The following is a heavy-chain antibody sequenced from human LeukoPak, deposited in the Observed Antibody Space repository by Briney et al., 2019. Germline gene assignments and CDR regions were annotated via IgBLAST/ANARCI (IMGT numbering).Heavy chain of an antibody. J-gene: IGHJ4*02. V-gene: IGHV3-30*18. Sequence: GGSLRLSCAASGFTFSSYGMHWVRQAPGKGLEWVAVISYDGSNKYYADSVKGRFAISRDNSKNTLYLQMNSLRAEDTAVYYCAKDLGNYWGQGTLVTVSS. CDR1: GFTFSSYG. CDR2: ISYDGSNK. CDR3: AKDLGNY.